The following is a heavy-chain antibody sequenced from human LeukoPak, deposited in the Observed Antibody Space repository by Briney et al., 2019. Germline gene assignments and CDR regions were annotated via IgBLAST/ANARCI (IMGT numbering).Heavy chain of an antibody. D-gene: IGHD2-2*01. J-gene: IGHJ4*02. V-gene: IGHV1-3*01. Sequence: ASVKVSCKASGYTFTSYAMHWVRQAPGQRLEWMGWIYAGNGNTKHSQKFQGRVTITRDTSASTAYMELSSLRSEDTAVYYCARVQSAYCRSTSCYGGYFDYWGQGTLVTVSS. CDR3: ARVQSAYCRSTSCYGGYFDY. CDR2: IYAGNGNT. CDR1: GYTFTSYA.